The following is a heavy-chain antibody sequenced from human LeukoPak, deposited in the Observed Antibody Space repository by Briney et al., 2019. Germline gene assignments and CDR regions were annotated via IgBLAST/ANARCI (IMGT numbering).Heavy chain of an antibody. J-gene: IGHJ4*02. D-gene: IGHD1-14*01. CDR2: IKQDGSEK. CDR1: GFTFTSYW. CDR3: ASPGSRYPPT. V-gene: IGHV3-7*01. Sequence: PGGSLRLSCAASGFTFTSYWMSGFRQAPGKGRGGVANIKQDGSEKYYVDSVQGRFTLSRDNAKTSLYLQMNSLRAEDTAVYYCASPGSRYPPTWGQGILVTVSS.